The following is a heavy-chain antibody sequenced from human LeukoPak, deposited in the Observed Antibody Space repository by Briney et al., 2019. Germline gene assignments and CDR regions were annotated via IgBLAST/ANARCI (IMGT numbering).Heavy chain of an antibody. Sequence: SVKVSCKASGGTFSSYAISWVRQAPGQGLEWMGGIIPIFGTANYAQKFQGRVTITADESTSTAYMELSSLRSEDTAVYYCARDRLAACPLQYYYGMDVWGQGTTVTVSS. J-gene: IGHJ6*02. CDR2: IIPIFGTA. D-gene: IGHD6-6*01. V-gene: IGHV1-69*13. CDR1: GGTFSSYA. CDR3: ARDRLAACPLQYYYGMDV.